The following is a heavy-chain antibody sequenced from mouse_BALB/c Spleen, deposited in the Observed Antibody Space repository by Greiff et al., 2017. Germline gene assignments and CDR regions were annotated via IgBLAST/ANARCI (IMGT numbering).Heavy chain of an antibody. CDR1: GYTFTSYW. CDR3: ARIGEAYYYAMDY. CDR2: IDPSDSYT. V-gene: IGHV1-69*02. Sequence: VQLQQPGAELVKPGASVKLSCKASGYTFTSYWMHWVKQRPGQGLEWIGEIDPSDSYTNYNQKFKGKATLTVDKSSSTAYMQLSSLTSEDSAVYYCARIGEAYYYAMDYWGQGTSVTVSS. J-gene: IGHJ4*01. D-gene: IGHD6-1*01.